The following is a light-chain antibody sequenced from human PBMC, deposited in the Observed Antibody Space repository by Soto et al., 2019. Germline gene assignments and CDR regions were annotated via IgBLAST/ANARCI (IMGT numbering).Light chain of an antibody. CDR1: QGISNY. CDR2: DAS. V-gene: IGKV1-27*01. CDR3: QNYDSVPIA. Sequence: DIPMTQSPSSLSASIGDRVTVTCRASQGISNYLVWYQQKPGKAPEMLIYDASTLQSGVPSRFSGSGSGTDFTLTISSLQPEDVATYYCQNYDSVPIAFGPGTKVDIK. J-gene: IGKJ3*01.